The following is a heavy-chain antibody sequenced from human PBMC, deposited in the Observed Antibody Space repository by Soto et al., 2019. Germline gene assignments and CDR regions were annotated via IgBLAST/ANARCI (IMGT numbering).Heavy chain of an antibody. CDR2: ISAYNGNT. CDR1: GYTFTSSG. J-gene: IGHJ4*02. Sequence: QVQLVQSGAEVKKPGASVKVSCKASGYTFTSSGSSWVRQAPGQGLEWMGWISAYNGNTNYAQKLQGRVTMTTETSTSTAYMELRSLRSDDTAVYYCARDLPDYYYILTGYYQRGFYYWGQGTLVNVSS. D-gene: IGHD3-9*01. V-gene: IGHV1-18*01. CDR3: ARDLPDYYYILTGYYQRGFYY.